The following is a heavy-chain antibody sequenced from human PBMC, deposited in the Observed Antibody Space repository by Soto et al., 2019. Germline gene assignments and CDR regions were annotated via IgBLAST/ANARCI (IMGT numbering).Heavy chain of an antibody. V-gene: IGHV4-59*08. J-gene: IGHJ4*02. CDR1: GDSISTYY. D-gene: IGHD7-27*01. CDR2: IYYGGST. CDR3: ARPGRDWGSLDY. Sequence: QVQLQESGPGLVKPSETLSLTCTVSGDSISTYYWTWIRQSPGKGLEWIAFIYYGGSTNYNPSLKSRVTLSVDTSKNQSSLKLNSVAAADTAVYCCARPGRDWGSLDYWGQGTLVTVSS.